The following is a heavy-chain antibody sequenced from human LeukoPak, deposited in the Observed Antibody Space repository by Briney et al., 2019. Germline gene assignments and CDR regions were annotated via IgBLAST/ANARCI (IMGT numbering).Heavy chain of an antibody. CDR3: ARGSGLGGPFDY. Sequence: RASVKVSCKASGYTFTSYDINWVRQATGQGLEWMGWMNPNSGDTGYAQKFQGRVTITRDTSASTAYMELSSLRSEDMAVYYCARGSGLGGPFDYWGQGTLVTVSS. CDR2: MNPNSGDT. V-gene: IGHV1-8*01. CDR1: GYTFTSYD. D-gene: IGHD6-25*01. J-gene: IGHJ4*02.